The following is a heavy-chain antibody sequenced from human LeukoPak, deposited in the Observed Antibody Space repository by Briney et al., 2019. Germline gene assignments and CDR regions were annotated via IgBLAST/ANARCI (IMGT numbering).Heavy chain of an antibody. Sequence: GGSLRLSCAASGFTFSSYSMNWVRQAPGKGLEWVSYISSSSSTIYYADSVKGRFTISRDNAKNSLYLQMNSLRAEDTAVYYCARDSEQYYYDPSTPFDYWGQGTLVTVSS. D-gene: IGHD3-22*01. CDR2: ISSSSSTI. J-gene: IGHJ4*02. CDR1: GFTFSSYS. CDR3: ARDSEQYYYDPSTPFDY. V-gene: IGHV3-48*04.